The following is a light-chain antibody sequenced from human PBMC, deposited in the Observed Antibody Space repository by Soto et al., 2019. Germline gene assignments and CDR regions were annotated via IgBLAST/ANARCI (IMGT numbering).Light chain of an antibody. CDR3: QQYHNYPRT. J-gene: IGKJ3*01. CDR2: DAS. CDR1: QSIRTW. Sequence: DIQMTQSPSTLSASVGDRVTITCRASQSIRTWLAWYQHKPGKAPKFLIYDASTVESGVPSRFSGSGSGTEFTLTISDLQPDDFATYYCQQYHNYPRTFGPGTKVDIK. V-gene: IGKV1-5*01.